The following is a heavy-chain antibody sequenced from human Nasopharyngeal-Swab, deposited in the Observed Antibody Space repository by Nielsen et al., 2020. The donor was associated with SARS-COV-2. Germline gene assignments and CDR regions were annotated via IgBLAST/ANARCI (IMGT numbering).Heavy chain of an antibody. J-gene: IGHJ4*02. CDR2: ISRAAETI. V-gene: IGHV3-11*04. CDR3: ARGPDDSSLDY. CDR1: GFTFSDYY. Sequence: GESLKISCAASGFTFSDYYMSWIRRAPGKGLEWVSYISRAAETIYYADSVKGRFTISRDNARKSLYLQMSSLRVEDTAIYYCARGPDDSSLDYWGQGALVTVSS. D-gene: IGHD6-13*01.